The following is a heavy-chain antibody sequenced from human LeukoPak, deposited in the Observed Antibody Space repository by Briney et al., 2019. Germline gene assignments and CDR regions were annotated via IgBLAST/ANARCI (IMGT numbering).Heavy chain of an antibody. Sequence: GGSLRLSCAASGFTVSSHYMSWVRQAPGKGLEWVSVIYSGGSRYYADSVKGRFTISRDNSKNTVYLQVTSLRADDTAVYYCARSQAAAAGPDYWGQGTLVTVSS. CDR2: IYSGGSR. J-gene: IGHJ4*02. CDR1: GFTVSSHY. V-gene: IGHV3-66*01. CDR3: ARSQAAAAGPDY. D-gene: IGHD6-13*01.